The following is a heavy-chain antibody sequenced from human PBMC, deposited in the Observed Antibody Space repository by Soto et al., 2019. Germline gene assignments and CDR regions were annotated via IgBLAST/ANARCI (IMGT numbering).Heavy chain of an antibody. J-gene: IGHJ4*02. V-gene: IGHV1-18*01. Sequence: QVQLVQSGAEVKKPGASVKVSCKASGYTFTSYGISWVRQAPGQGLEWVGWISGYNDNTNYAQRLQGRVTITTDTSTSLAYMELRSLKSDDTDVYYCASDKDLSRQAAPDYWGQGTLVTVSS. CDR3: ASDKDLSRQAAPDY. CDR2: ISGYNDNT. CDR1: GYTFTSYG.